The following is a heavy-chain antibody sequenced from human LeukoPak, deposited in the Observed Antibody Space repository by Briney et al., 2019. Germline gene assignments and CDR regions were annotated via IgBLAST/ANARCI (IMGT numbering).Heavy chain of an antibody. CDR1: GFTFTDYY. V-gene: IGHV3-11*01. CDR3: ARDPGSGYEEHFDY. Sequence: GGSLRLSCAASGFTFTDYYMSWIRQAPGKGLEWVSYISSSGSTMYYTDSVKGRFTISRDNAKDSLYLQMNSLRAEDTAVYYCARDPGSGYEEHFDYWGQGALVTVSS. J-gene: IGHJ4*02. CDR2: ISSSGSTM. D-gene: IGHD5-12*01.